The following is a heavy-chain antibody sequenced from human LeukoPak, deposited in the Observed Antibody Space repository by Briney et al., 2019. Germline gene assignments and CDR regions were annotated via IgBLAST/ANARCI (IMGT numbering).Heavy chain of an antibody. CDR2: IKSKTDGGTT. Sequence: GGSLRLSCAASGFTFSGSAMHWVRQASGKGLEWVGRIKSKTDGGTTNYAAPVKGRFTISRDDSKNTLYLQMNSLKTEDTAVYYCTTAVVRGLNAFDIWGRGTMVTVSS. CDR3: TTAVVRGLNAFDI. CDR1: GFTFSGSA. D-gene: IGHD3-10*01. J-gene: IGHJ3*02. V-gene: IGHV3-15*01.